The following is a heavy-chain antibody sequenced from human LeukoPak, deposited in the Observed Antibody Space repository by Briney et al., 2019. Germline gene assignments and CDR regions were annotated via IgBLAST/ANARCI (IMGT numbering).Heavy chain of an antibody. CDR3: AKEYGSGSSPDYYFDY. J-gene: IGHJ4*02. CDR2: ISWNSGSI. Sequence: PGGSLRLSCAASGFTFDDYAMHWVRQAPGKGLEWVSGISWNSGSIGYADSVTGRFTISRDNAKNSLYLQMNSLRAEDTALYYCAKEYGSGSSPDYYFDYWGQGTLVTVSS. D-gene: IGHD3-10*01. CDR1: GFTFDDYA. V-gene: IGHV3-9*01.